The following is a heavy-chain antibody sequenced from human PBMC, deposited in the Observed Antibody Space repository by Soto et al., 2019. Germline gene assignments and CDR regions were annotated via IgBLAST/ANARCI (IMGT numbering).Heavy chain of an antibody. CDR2: ITSSNSAI. Sequence: QVQLVESGGGLVKPGGSLRLSCAASGFTFSDYYMSWIRQAPGKGLEWVSYITSSNSAIYYADSVKGRFTISGDNAKNSLYLQMNSLRAEDTAVYYCARRIATAGAHAFDIWGQGTMVTVSS. CDR1: GFTFSDYY. CDR3: ARRIATAGAHAFDI. J-gene: IGHJ3*02. D-gene: IGHD6-13*01. V-gene: IGHV3-11*01.